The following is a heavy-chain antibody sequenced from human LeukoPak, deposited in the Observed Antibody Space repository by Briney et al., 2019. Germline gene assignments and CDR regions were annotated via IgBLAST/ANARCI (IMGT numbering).Heavy chain of an antibody. D-gene: IGHD6-13*01. Sequence: ASGKVSCKASGYTFTGYYMHWVRQAPGQGLEWMGWINPNSGGTNYAQKFQGRVTMTRDTSISTAYMELSRLRSDDTAVYYCARLRGIAAAGGWFDPWGQGTLVTVSS. J-gene: IGHJ5*02. CDR1: GYTFTGYY. CDR3: ARLRGIAAAGGWFDP. CDR2: INPNSGGT. V-gene: IGHV1-2*02.